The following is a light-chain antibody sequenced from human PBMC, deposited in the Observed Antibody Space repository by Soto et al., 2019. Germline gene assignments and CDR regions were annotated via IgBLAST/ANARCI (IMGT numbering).Light chain of an antibody. CDR2: EVN. CDR3: NSYTSSNTYV. V-gene: IGLV2-18*02. CDR1: ISDVGSYNR. J-gene: IGLJ1*01. Sequence: QSVLTQPPSVSGSPGQSVTISCTGTISDVGSYNRVSWYQQPPGTAPKLMIYEVNNRPSGVPDRFSGSKSGNTASLTITGLQAEDEADYYCNSYTSSNTYVFGTGTKLTVL.